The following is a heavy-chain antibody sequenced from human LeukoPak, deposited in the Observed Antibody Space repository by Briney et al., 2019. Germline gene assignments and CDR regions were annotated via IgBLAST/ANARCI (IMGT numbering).Heavy chain of an antibody. CDR3: AKGHPLTTVMIDY. CDR1: GFTFSSYG. Sequence: GGSLRLSCAASGFTFSSYGMHWVRQAPGKGLEWVAFIRYDGSNKYYADSVKGRFTISRDNSKNTLYLQMNSLRAEDTAVYYCAKGHPLTTVMIDYWGQGTLVTVSS. CDR2: IRYDGSNK. V-gene: IGHV3-30*02. J-gene: IGHJ4*02. D-gene: IGHD4-11*01.